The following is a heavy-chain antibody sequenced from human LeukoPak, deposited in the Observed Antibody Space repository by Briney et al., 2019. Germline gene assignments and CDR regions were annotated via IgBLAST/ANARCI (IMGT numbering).Heavy chain of an antibody. J-gene: IGHJ4*02. Sequence: GGSLRLSRAASGFTFDDYAMHWVRQAPGKGLEWVSGISWNSGSIGYADSVKGRFTISRDNAKNSLYLQMNSLRAEDTAVYYCARVGYSSGWYRNWGQGTLVTVSS. CDR2: ISWNSGSI. CDR1: GFTFDDYA. V-gene: IGHV3-9*01. CDR3: ARVGYSSGWYRN. D-gene: IGHD6-19*01.